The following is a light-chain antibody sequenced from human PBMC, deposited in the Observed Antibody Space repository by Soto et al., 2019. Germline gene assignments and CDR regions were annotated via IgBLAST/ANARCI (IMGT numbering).Light chain of an antibody. V-gene: IGLV2-14*01. J-gene: IGLJ2*01. CDR1: GSDVGDYNY. Sequence: QSALTQPASVSGSPGQSITISCTGTGSDVGDYNYVSWYQQHPGKAPKVMIYDVSNRPSGVSNRFSGSKSGNTASLTISGLQAEDEADYYCSSYTSASTPLVFGGGTKVTVL. CDR3: SSYTSASTPLV. CDR2: DVS.